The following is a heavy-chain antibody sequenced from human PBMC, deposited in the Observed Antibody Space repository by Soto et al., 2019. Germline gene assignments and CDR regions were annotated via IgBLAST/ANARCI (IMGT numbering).Heavy chain of an antibody. Sequence: ASVKVSCKASGFTFTSSAVQGVRQARGQRLEWIGWIVVGSGNTNYAQKFQERVTITRDMSTSTAYMELSSLRSEDTAVYYCAASYSSSSDYYYYYGMDVWGQGTTVTVSS. CDR3: AASYSSSSDYYYYYGMDV. CDR1: GFTFTSSA. J-gene: IGHJ6*02. V-gene: IGHV1-58*01. D-gene: IGHD6-6*01. CDR2: IVVGSGNT.